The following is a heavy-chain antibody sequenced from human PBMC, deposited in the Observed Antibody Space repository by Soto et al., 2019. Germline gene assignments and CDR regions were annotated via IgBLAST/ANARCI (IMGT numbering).Heavy chain of an antibody. J-gene: IGHJ4*02. Sequence: SGPTLVNPTQTLTLTCTFSGFALTTSRMCVTWVRQPPGKALEWLALIDGDDHKNYSSSLKTRLTVSKDTSKNQVVLVLTNLDPEDTGTYFCARLLRGGTSDRMQIDCWGRGTLVTVSS. CDR1: GFALTTSRMC. V-gene: IGHV2-70*19. CDR3: ARLLRGGTSDRMQIDC. D-gene: IGHD3-16*01. CDR2: IDGDDHK.